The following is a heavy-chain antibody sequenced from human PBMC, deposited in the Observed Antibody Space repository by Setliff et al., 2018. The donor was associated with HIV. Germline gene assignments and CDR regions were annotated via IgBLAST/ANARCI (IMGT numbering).Heavy chain of an antibody. CDR3: ASTGYSSGWSFDY. Sequence: PSETLSLTCTSSGDSISGYYWSWIRQPAGKGLEWIGRMHTSGNTNYNPSLKSRVTMSVDTSKNQFSLRLSSVTAADTAVYYCASTGYSSGWSFDYWGQGILVTVSS. J-gene: IGHJ4*02. CDR1: GDSISGYY. D-gene: IGHD6-19*01. V-gene: IGHV4-4*07. CDR2: MHTSGNT.